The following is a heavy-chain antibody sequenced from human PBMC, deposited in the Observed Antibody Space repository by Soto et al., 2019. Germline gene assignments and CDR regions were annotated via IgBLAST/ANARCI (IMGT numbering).Heavy chain of an antibody. CDR2: INSDGSRT. V-gene: IGHV3-74*01. Sequence: EVHLVESGGGLVQPGGSLRLSCVVSGFTFSDSWLYWVRQVPGEGLVWVSFINSDGSRTNYADSVKGRFTISRDNAKNTLYLQMNSLRAEDTAMYYCGKSRWSGSSLIDYWGQGPLVTVSS. J-gene: IGHJ4*02. D-gene: IGHD3-3*01. CDR3: GKSRWSGSSLIDY. CDR1: GFTFSDSW.